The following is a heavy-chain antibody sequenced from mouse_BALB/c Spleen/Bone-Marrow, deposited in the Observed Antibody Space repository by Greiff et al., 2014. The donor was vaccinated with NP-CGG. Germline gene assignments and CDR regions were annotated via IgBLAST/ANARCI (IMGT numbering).Heavy chain of an antibody. V-gene: IGHV1S56*01. CDR2: IYPGNVNT. CDR1: GYTFTSYY. D-gene: IGHD6-2*01. Sequence: QVQLKQSGPELVKPGASVRISCKASGYTFTSYYIHWVKQRPGQGLEWIGWIYPGNVNTKYNEKFKGKATLTADKSFSTAYMQLSSLTSEDSAVYFCARSLSRYAMDYWGQGTSVTVSS. J-gene: IGHJ4*01. CDR3: ARSLSRYAMDY.